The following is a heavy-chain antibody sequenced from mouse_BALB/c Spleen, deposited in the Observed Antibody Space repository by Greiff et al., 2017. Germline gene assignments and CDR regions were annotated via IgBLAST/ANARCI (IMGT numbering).Heavy chain of an antibody. D-gene: IGHD1-1*01. CDR1: GYTFTSYW. Sequence: QVQLQQSGAELVKPGASVKLSCKASGYTFTSYWMHWVKQRPGQGLEWIGEIDPSDSYTNYNQKFKGKATLTVDKSSSTAYMQLSSLTSEDSAVYYCARSLRYPDYWGQGTTLTVSS. J-gene: IGHJ2*01. CDR2: IDPSDSYT. CDR3: ARSLRYPDY. V-gene: IGHV1-69*02.